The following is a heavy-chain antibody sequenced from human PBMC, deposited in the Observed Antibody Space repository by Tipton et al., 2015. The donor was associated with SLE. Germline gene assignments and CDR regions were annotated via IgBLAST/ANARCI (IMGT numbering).Heavy chain of an antibody. V-gene: IGHV4-34*01. J-gene: IGHJ3*02. Sequence: LRLSCAVYGGSFSGYYWSWIRQPPGKGLEWIGEINHSGSTNYNPFLKSRVTISVDTSKNQFSLKLSSVTAADTAVYYCARGSSLAAFDIWGQGAMVTVSS. CDR3: ARGSSLAAFDI. CDR1: GGSFSGYY. CDR2: INHSGST.